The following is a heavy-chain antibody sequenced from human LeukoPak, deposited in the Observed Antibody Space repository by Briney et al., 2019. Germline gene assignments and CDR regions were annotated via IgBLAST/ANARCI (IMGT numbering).Heavy chain of an antibody. CDR2: IDPNSGDT. D-gene: IGHD3-10*01. CDR3: VRWKDYYGSGNRYFDY. V-gene: IGHV1-2*02. CDR1: GFTFTDYY. J-gene: IGHJ4*02. Sequence: ASVKVSCKASGFTFTDYYIHWVRQAPGQGLEWMGWIDPNSGDTNYAQNFRGRVTMTRGTAITTSYMELSGLRSDDTAVYYCVRWKDYYGSGNRYFDYWGQGTLVPVSS.